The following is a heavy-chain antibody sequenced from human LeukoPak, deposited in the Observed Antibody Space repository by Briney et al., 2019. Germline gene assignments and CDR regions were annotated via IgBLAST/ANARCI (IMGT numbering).Heavy chain of an antibody. CDR3: ASHGSRSYYVDY. Sequence: PGGSLRPSCAASGFTFSSYSMSWVRQAPGKGLEWVSSISSSSSYIYYADSLKGRFTISRDNAKNSLYLQMNSLRAEDTAVYYCASHGSRSYYVDYWGQGTLVTVSS. D-gene: IGHD3-10*01. CDR2: ISSSSSYI. J-gene: IGHJ4*02. V-gene: IGHV3-21*01. CDR1: GFTFSSYS.